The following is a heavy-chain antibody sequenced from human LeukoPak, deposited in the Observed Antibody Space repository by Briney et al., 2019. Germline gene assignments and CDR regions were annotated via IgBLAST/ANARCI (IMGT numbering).Heavy chain of an antibody. CDR3: ARGNAYDYRPWFDP. D-gene: IGHD4-11*01. V-gene: IGHV4-34*01. Sequence: SETLSLTCAVYGGSFSDYFWSWIRQPPGKGLEWIGEINHSGSTNYNPSLKSRVTISVDTSKNQFSLKLSSVTAADTAVYYCARGNAYDYRPWFDPWGQGTLVTVSS. CDR1: GGSFSDYF. J-gene: IGHJ5*02. CDR2: INHSGST.